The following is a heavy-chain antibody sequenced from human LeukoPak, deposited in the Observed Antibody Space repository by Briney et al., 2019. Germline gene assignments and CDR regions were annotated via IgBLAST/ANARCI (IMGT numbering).Heavy chain of an antibody. CDR1: GGSISSNY. V-gene: IGHV4-59*08. CDR3: ARHIRGAYYYFDY. Sequence: KPSETLSLTCTVSGGSISSNYWSWIRQPPGKGLEWIGYIFHTGSTNYNPSLKSRVTISADTSKNQFSLKLNSVTAADTAVYYCARHIRGAYYYFDYWGQGTLVTVSS. J-gene: IGHJ4*02. CDR2: IFHTGST. D-gene: IGHD3-10*01.